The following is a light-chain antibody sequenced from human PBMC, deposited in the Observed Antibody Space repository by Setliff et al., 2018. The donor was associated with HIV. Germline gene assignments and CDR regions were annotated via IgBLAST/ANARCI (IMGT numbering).Light chain of an antibody. Sequence: ALTQPASVSGSPGQSITISCTGTSSDVGAYNYVSWYQQHPGKAPKLIIYDVSDRPSGVSRRFSGSKSGNTASLTISGLQAEDEADYYCKSYAASSTPYVFGTGTKGTVL. CDR1: SSDVGAYNY. V-gene: IGLV2-14*01. CDR3: KSYAASSTPYV. CDR2: DVS. J-gene: IGLJ1*01.